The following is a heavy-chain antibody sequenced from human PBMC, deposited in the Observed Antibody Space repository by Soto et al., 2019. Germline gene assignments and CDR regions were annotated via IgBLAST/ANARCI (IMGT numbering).Heavy chain of an antibody. CDR3: AREGYCSGGSCYSGFDY. V-gene: IGHV4-59*01. J-gene: IGHJ4*02. CDR1: GGSISSYY. Sequence: QVQLQESGPGLVKPSETLSLTCTVSGGSISSYYWSWIRQPPGKGLEWMGYIYYSGSTNYNPSLKSRVTISVDTSKNQFSLKLSSVTAADTAVYYCAREGYCSGGSCYSGFDYWGQGTLVTVSS. CDR2: IYYSGST. D-gene: IGHD2-15*01.